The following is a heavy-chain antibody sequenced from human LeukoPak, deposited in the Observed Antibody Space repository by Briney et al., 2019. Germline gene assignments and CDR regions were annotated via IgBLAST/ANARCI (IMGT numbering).Heavy chain of an antibody. CDR2: ISSNGGYT. Sequence: GGSLRLSCAASGFTFSNYAFHWVRQAPGKGLEYVSAISSNGGYTYYANSVKGRFTISRDNSKNTLYLQMGSLRAEDMAVYYCARAPTTVTTLDGMDVWGQGTTVTVSS. V-gene: IGHV3-64*01. D-gene: IGHD4-17*01. CDR3: ARAPTTVTTLDGMDV. CDR1: GFTFSNYA. J-gene: IGHJ6*02.